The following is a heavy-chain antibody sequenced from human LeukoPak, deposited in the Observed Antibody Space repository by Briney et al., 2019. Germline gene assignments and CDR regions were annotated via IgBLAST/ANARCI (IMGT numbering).Heavy chain of an antibody. Sequence: SVKVSCKASGGTFSSYAISWVRQAPGQGLEWMGGIIPIFGTANYAQEFQGRVTITADESTSTAYMELSSLRSEDTAVYYCARDPRCSSTSCYNSVWFDPWGQGTLVTVSS. CDR2: IIPIFGTA. V-gene: IGHV1-69*13. J-gene: IGHJ5*02. CDR3: ARDPRCSSTSCYNSVWFDP. D-gene: IGHD2-2*02. CDR1: GGTFSSYA.